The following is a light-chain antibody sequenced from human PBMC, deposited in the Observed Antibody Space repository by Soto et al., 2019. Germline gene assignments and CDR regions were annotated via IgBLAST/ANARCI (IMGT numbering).Light chain of an antibody. Sequence: DIQMTQSPSTLSASVGDRVTITCRASQSISSWLAWYQQKPGKAPKLLIYDASSLESGVPSRFSGSGSGTEFTLIISSLQPDDFATYYCQQYNRTFGQGTKVDIK. CDR1: QSISSW. V-gene: IGKV1-5*01. CDR2: DAS. CDR3: QQYNRT. J-gene: IGKJ1*01.